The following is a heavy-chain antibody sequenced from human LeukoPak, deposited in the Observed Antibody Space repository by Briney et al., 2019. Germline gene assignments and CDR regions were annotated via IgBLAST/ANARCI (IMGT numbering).Heavy chain of an antibody. CDR3: VRSPFSNGY. CDR2: IKQDGSEM. D-gene: IGHD4-11*01. CDR1: AFTFSNYW. V-gene: IGHV3-7*03. Sequence: GRSLRLSCAASAFTFSNYWMTWVRQAPGKGLEWVANIKQDGSEMYYVDSVKGRFTISRDNAKNSLYLQMNSLRAEDTAVYYCVRSPFSNGYWGQGTLVTVSS. J-gene: IGHJ4*02.